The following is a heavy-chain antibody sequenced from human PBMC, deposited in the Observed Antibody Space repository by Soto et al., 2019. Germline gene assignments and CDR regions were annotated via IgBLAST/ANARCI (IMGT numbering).Heavy chain of an antibody. V-gene: IGHV3-23*01. CDR2: LSGTGATT. CDR1: GFTFSNYA. Sequence: PGGSLRLSCAGSGFTFSNYAMNWVRQVPGKGLEWVSALSGTGATTSYADSVKGRFTISRDNSKNTLYLQMNSLSAEDTAVYYCAKARGLYFESSGSYRYLDFWGQGTLVTVSS. D-gene: IGHD3-22*01. J-gene: IGHJ4*02. CDR3: AKARGLYFESSGSYRYLDF.